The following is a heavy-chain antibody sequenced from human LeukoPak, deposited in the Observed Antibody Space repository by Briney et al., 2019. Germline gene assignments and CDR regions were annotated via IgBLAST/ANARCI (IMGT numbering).Heavy chain of an antibody. CDR2: ISYDGTNK. CDR3: AKEGSLRDFDY. J-gene: IGHJ4*02. D-gene: IGHD3-10*01. V-gene: IGHV3-30*18. CDR1: GFTFSSYG. Sequence: KTGGSLRLSCAASGFTFSSYGIHWVRQAPGKGLEWVAVISYDGTNKYYADSVKGRFTISRDNSKNTLYLQMNSLRAEDTAVYYCAKEGSLRDFDYWGQGTLVTVSS.